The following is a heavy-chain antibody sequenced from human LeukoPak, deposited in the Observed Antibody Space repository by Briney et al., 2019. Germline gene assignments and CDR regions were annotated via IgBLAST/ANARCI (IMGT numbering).Heavy chain of an antibody. CDR2: MHYSGST. D-gene: IGHD3-3*01. CDR1: GGSISSYY. Sequence: SETLSLTCTVSGGSISSYYWSWIRQPPGKGLEWIGYMHYSGSTNNNPSLKSRVTMSVDTSKNQFSLKLSSVTAADTAVYHCARAGSITIFGVVANNWFDPWGQGTLVTVSS. V-gene: IGHV4-59*01. CDR3: ARAGSITIFGVVANNWFDP. J-gene: IGHJ5*02.